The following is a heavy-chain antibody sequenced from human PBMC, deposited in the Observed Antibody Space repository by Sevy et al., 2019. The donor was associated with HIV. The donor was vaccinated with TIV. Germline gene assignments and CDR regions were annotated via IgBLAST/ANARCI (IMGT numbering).Heavy chain of an antibody. CDR3: ARGNSGSFDY. CDR1: GFSFSTYW. J-gene: IGHJ4*02. V-gene: IGHV3-7*04. D-gene: IGHD3-22*01. CDR2: IKQDESEK. Sequence: RGSLRLSCAASGFSFSTYWMHWVRQAPGKGLEWVANIKQDESEKYYVASVKGRFTISRDNAKNPVYLQMNSLRPEDTAIYYCARGNSGSFDYWGQGTLVTVSS.